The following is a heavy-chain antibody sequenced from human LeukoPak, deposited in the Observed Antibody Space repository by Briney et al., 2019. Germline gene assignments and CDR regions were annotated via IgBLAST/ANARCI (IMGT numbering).Heavy chain of an antibody. CDR1: GGSISSSGYF. V-gene: IGHV4-39*07. J-gene: IGHJ4*02. D-gene: IGHD3-10*01. Sequence: SETLSLTCTVSGGSISSSGYFWGWIRQPPGQGLEWIATVSYSGSTYYSPSLKSRVTISVDTSKNQFSLTLTSVIAADTAVYYCVRDRGGVASDYWGQGTLVTVSS. CDR2: VSYSGST. CDR3: VRDRGGVASDY.